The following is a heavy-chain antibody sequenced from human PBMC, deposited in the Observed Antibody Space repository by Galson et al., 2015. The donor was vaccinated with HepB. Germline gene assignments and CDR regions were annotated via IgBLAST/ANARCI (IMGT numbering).Heavy chain of an antibody. V-gene: IGHV1-46*01. CDR1: GYTFTSYY. Sequence: SVKVSCKASGYTFTSYYMHWVRQAPGQGLEWMGIINPSGGSTGYAQKFQGRVTMTRDTSTSTVYMELSSLRSEDTAVYYCARDGEYYYDSSGYYLLLWGQGTLVTVSS. J-gene: IGHJ4*02. CDR2: INPSGGST. D-gene: IGHD3-22*01. CDR3: ARDGEYYYDSSGYYLLL.